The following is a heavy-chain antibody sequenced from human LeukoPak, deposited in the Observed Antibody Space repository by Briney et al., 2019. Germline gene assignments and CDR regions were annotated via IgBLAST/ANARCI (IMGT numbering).Heavy chain of an antibody. J-gene: IGHJ4*02. D-gene: IGHD3-10*01. CDR3: ARDSDYGSGSYYLDY. CDR2: ISYDGSNK. Sequence: QPGRSLGLSCVASGFTFSSNAMHWVRQAPGKGLEWVAVISYDGSNKYYADSVKGRFTISRDNSKNTLYLQMNSLRAEDTAVYYCARDSDYGSGSYYLDYWGRGTLVTVSS. CDR1: GFTFSSNA. V-gene: IGHV3-30-3*01.